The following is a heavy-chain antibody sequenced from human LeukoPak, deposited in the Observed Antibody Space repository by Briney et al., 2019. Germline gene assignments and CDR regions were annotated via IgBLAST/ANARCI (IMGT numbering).Heavy chain of an antibody. CDR1: GSTFSNYW. CDR3: ARDGDGYKSIPFDY. J-gene: IGHJ4*02. CDR2: IKQDGSEK. D-gene: IGHD5-24*01. V-gene: IGHV3-7*01. Sequence: AGGSLRLSCAASGSTFSNYWMSWVRQPPGKGLEWVANIKQDGSEKYYVDSVKGRFTISRDNAKNSLYLQMNNLSIEDTAVYYCARDGDGYKSIPFDYWGQGALVTVSS.